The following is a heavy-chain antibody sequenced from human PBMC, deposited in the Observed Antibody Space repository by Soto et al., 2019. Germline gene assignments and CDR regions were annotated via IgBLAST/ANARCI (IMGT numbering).Heavy chain of an antibody. CDR1: GGTFSSYA. CDR3: ARDSNEITIFGVGLLNWFDP. Sequence: SVKVSCKASGGTFSSYAISWVRQAPGQGLEWMGGIIPIFGTANYAQKFQGRVTITADKSTSTAYMELSSLRSEDTAVDYCARDSNEITIFGVGLLNWFDPWGQGTLVTVSS. V-gene: IGHV1-69*06. CDR2: IIPIFGTA. J-gene: IGHJ5*02. D-gene: IGHD3-3*01.